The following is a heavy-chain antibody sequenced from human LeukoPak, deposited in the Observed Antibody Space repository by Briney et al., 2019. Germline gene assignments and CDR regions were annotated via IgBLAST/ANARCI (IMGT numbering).Heavy chain of an antibody. Sequence: PGGSLRLSCAASGFTFSSYDMHWVRQATGKGLEWVSAIGTAGDTYYPGSVKGRFTISRENAKNSLYLQMNSLRAGDTAVYYCARSLNPEFRGALYGMDVWGQGTTVTVSS. D-gene: IGHD3-10*01. CDR1: GFTFSSYD. V-gene: IGHV3-13*01. J-gene: IGHJ6*02. CDR2: IGTAGDT. CDR3: ARSLNPEFRGALYGMDV.